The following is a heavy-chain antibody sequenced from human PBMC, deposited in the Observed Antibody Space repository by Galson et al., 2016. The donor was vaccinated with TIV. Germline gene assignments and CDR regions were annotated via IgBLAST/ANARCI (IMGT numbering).Heavy chain of an antibody. J-gene: IGHJ4*02. V-gene: IGHV3-7*01. CDR2: INGDGTEI. CDR3: AQWLGTSNS. D-gene: IGHD6-19*01. Sequence: SLRLSCAASGFDFSGYYMSWVRQAPGKGLVWVANINGDGTEIKYVDSVKGRFTISRDNAKNSLYLQMSNLRVEDTAIYYCAQWLGTSNSWGQGTLVTASS. CDR1: GFDFSGYY.